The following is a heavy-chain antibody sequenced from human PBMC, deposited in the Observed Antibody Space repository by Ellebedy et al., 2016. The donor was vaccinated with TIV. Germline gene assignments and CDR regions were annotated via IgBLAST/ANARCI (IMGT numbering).Heavy chain of an antibody. J-gene: IGHJ5*02. CDR1: GFTFRRYW. V-gene: IGHV3-7*03. D-gene: IGHD5-18*01. Sequence: GGSLRLSCAASGFTFRRYWMSWVRQAPGKGLEWVANIKQDGSEKYYVDSVKGRFTIPRDNAKNSLYLQMNSLRAEDTAVYYCARRGVRGTAMAKHPNWFDPWGQGTLVTVSS. CDR2: IKQDGSEK. CDR3: ARRGVRGTAMAKHPNWFDP.